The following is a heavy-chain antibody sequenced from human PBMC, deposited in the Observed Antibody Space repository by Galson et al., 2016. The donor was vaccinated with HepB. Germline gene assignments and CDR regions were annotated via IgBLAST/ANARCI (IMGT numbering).Heavy chain of an antibody. CDR2: ISSDGTNK. J-gene: IGHJ4*03. CDR1: GFTFSSYA. CDR3: ARDPPVGALDY. D-gene: IGHD1-26*01. V-gene: IGHV3-30*04. Sequence: SLRLSCAASGFTFSSYALHWVRQTPGKRLEWVAIISSDGTNKYYTGSVKGRFTISRDNSKNTLYLQMSSLRPEDTALYFCARDPPVGALDYWGQGTTVTVSS.